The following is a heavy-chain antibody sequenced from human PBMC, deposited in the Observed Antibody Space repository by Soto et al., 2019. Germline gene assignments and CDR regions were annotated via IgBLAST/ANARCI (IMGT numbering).Heavy chain of an antibody. CDR1: GGSISSYY. Sequence: SESLSLTCTVSGGSISSYYWSWIRQPPGKGLEWIGYIYYSGSTNYNPSLKSRVTISVDTSKNQFSLKLSSVTAADTAVYYCARDLGYYYDSSGFYSYFQYWGQGTLVTVSS. D-gene: IGHD3-22*01. J-gene: IGHJ1*01. CDR3: ARDLGYYYDSSGFYSYFQY. V-gene: IGHV4-59*01. CDR2: IYYSGST.